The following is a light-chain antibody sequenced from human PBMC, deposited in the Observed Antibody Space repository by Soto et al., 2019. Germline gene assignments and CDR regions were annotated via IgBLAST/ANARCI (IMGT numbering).Light chain of an antibody. CDR3: QHHNSYSQT. CDR2: GAY. J-gene: IGKJ1*01. Sequence: DIPMNHAPPPPSPSVREKETITFRASQSIRNKLAWYQQMPGKAPKLLIYGAYNLQSGVPSRFSGSGSGTEFTLTISSLQPDDFATYFCQHHNSYSQTFGQGTKVDIK. CDR1: QSIRNK. V-gene: IGKV1-5*01.